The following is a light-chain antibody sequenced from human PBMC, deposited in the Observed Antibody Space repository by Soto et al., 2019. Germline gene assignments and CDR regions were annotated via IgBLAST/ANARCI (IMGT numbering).Light chain of an antibody. Sequence: QSALTQPPSVSGSPGQSVTISCTGTSSDVGSYNRVSWYQQPPGTAPKLIIYEVTNRPSGVPVRFSGSKSANMASLTISGLQAEDEADYYCASSTRSRVWVFGGGTKLTVL. V-gene: IGLV2-18*02. CDR1: SSDVGSYNR. CDR3: ASSTRSRVWV. J-gene: IGLJ3*02. CDR2: EVT.